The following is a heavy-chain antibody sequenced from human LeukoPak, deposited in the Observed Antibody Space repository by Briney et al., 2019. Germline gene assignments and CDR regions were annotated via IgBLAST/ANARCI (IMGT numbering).Heavy chain of an antibody. V-gene: IGHV3-11*04. Sequence: GGSLRLSCAASGFTFSDYYMSWIRQAPGQGLEWVSYMSGSGSTIYYADSVRGRFTISRDNAKNSLYLQMNSLRAEDTAVFYCARVAGGITMLRGALDYWGQGTLVTVSS. J-gene: IGHJ4*02. CDR1: GFTFSDYY. CDR2: MSGSGSTI. CDR3: ARVAGGITMLRGALDY. D-gene: IGHD3-10*01.